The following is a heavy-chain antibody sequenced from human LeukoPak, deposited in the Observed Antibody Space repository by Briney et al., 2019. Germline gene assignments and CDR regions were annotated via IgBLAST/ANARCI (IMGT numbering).Heavy chain of an antibody. CDR3: AKMGTHYYDSGSYPTGWY. V-gene: IGHV3-23*01. D-gene: IGHD3-10*01. Sequence: EGSLRLSCAASGFIFSAYAMSWVRQAPGKGLEWVSAVSGSGDSTYYADSVRGRFTISRDNSKNTLYVQMNSLRAEDTAVYYCAKMGTHYYDSGSYPTGWYWGQGTLVTVSS. J-gene: IGHJ4*02. CDR2: VSGSGDST. CDR1: GFIFSAYA.